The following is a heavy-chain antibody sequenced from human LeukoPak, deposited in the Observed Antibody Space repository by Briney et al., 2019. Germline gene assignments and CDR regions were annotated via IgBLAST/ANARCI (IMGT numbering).Heavy chain of an antibody. D-gene: IGHD3-3*01. Sequence: PSETLSLTCTVSGGSISSSSYYWGWIRQPPGKGLEWIGSIYYSGSTYYNPSLKSRVTISVDTSKNQFSLKLSSVTAADTAVYYCARHSDGYYDAEEGAFDFWGHGTVVTVSS. CDR1: GGSISSSSYY. CDR3: ARHSDGYYDAEEGAFDF. V-gene: IGHV4-39*01. J-gene: IGHJ3*01. CDR2: IYYSGST.